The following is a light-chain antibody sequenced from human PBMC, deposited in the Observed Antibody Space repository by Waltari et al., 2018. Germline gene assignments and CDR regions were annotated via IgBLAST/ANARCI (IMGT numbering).Light chain of an antibody. V-gene: IGKV4-1*01. CDR2: WAP. CDR1: QSVLYSSNNKNY. CDR3: QQYYSTPQT. J-gene: IGKJ1*01. Sequence: DIVMTQSPDSLAVSLGERATINCQSSQSVLYSSNNKNYLAWYKLKPGQPPNLLIYWAPTRESGVPDRFSGSGSGTDFTLTISSLQAEDVAVYYCQQYYSTPQTFGQGTKVEIK.